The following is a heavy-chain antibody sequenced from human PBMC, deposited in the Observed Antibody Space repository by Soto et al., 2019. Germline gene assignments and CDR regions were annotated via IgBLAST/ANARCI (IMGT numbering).Heavy chain of an antibody. V-gene: IGHV3-15*01. Sequence: EVQLVESGGGLVKPGGSLRLSCAASGFTFSNAWMSWVRQAPGKGLEWVGRIKSKTDGGTTDYAAPVKGRFTISRDDSKNTLYLQMNSLKTEDTAVYYCTTDGASVWFGDFNWFDPWGQGTLVTVSS. D-gene: IGHD3-10*01. CDR3: TTDGASVWFGDFNWFDP. J-gene: IGHJ5*02. CDR1: GFTFSNAW. CDR2: IKSKTDGGTT.